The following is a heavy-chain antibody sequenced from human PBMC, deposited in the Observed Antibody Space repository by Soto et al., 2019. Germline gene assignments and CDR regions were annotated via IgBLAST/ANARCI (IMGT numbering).Heavy chain of an antibody. D-gene: IGHD3-10*01. J-gene: IGHJ6*02. V-gene: IGHV3-23*01. CDR3: ARGIRGHYGKDV. CDR1: GFSFSTYG. Sequence: EVQLLESGGGLVQPGGSLRLSCAASGFSFSTYGMGWVRQPPGKGLEWVSGISGSGGDTYYADSVKGRFTISRDNSKNTLYLRMNSLRAEDTALYYCARGIRGHYGKDVWGQGTTVSVSS. CDR2: ISGSGGDT.